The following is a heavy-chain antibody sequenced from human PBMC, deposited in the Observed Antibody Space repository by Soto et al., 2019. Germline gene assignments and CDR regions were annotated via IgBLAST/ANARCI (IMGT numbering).Heavy chain of an antibody. Sequence: QVQLVESGGGVVQPGRSLRLSCVASGLTFSTQGMHWVRQAPGKGLEWVGVIYNDGSTTYYADSVKGRFTISRDNSKNILYLQMNSLRAEDTAVYYCARNPSGVDIASTKDWGQGTLVTVSS. CDR2: IYNDGSTT. V-gene: IGHV3-33*01. J-gene: IGHJ4*02. CDR1: GLTFSTQG. CDR3: ARNPSGVDIASTKD. D-gene: IGHD5-12*01.